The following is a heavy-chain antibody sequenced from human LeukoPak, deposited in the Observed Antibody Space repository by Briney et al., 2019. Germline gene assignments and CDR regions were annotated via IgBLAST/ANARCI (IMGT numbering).Heavy chain of an antibody. V-gene: IGHV3-30*04. CDR1: GFTFSSYA. J-gene: IGHJ4*02. D-gene: IGHD1-7*01. Sequence: QAGGSLRLSCAASGFTFSSYAMHWVRQAPGKGLEWVAVISYDGSNKYYADSVKGRFTISRDNAKRSLYLQMISLTVEDTSIFYCARSGTAGSVDYWGQGTLVTVSS. CDR2: ISYDGSNK. CDR3: ARSGTAGSVDY.